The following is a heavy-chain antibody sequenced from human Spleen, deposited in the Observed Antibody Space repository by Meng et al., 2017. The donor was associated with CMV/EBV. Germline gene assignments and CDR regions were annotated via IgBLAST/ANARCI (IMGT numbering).Heavy chain of an antibody. D-gene: IGHD2-2*02. Sequence: TCNKDYMKCVRQAPGKGLEWVSGISGNGGSTGYADSVKGRFTISRDNAKNSLYLQMNSLRAEDTAFYYCARDIGYCSSATCYIWFDPWGQGTLVTVSS. CDR1: TCNKDY. J-gene: IGHJ5*02. CDR2: ISGNGGST. CDR3: ARDIGYCSSATCYIWFDP. V-gene: IGHV3-20*03.